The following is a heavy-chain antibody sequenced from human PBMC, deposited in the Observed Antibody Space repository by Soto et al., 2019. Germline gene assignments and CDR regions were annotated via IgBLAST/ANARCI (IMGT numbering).Heavy chain of an antibody. Sequence: GGSLRLSCAASGFTFSSYEMNWVRQAPGKGLEWVSYISSSGSTIYYADSVKGRFTISRDNAKNSPYLQMNSLRAEDTAVYYCASSITGTTNYGMDVWGQGTTVTVSS. D-gene: IGHD1-7*01. V-gene: IGHV3-48*03. CDR1: GFTFSSYE. CDR2: ISSSGSTI. CDR3: ASSITGTTNYGMDV. J-gene: IGHJ6*02.